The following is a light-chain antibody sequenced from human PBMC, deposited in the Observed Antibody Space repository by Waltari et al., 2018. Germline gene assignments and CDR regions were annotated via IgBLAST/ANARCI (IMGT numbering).Light chain of an antibody. Sequence: EILFTQSPGTLSLSPGERAPLSCRASQSVSRYLAWYQQKPGQAPRLLIYDTSIRATGVPDRFGGSGSGTDFSLTISRLEPEDFAVYYCQKYGTLPATFGQGTKVQMK. CDR1: QSVSRY. CDR2: DTS. CDR3: QKYGTLPAT. V-gene: IGKV3-20*01. J-gene: IGKJ1*01.